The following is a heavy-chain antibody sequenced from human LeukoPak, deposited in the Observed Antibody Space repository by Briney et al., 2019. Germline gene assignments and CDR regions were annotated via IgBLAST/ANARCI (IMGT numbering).Heavy chain of an antibody. Sequence: GASVKVSCKASGYTFTGYYIHWVRQAPGQGLEWMGWINPKSGGTNSAQRFQGRVTVTRDTSISTVYMELSRLRSDDTAVYYCARTSYDRGGYYYFDYWGQGTLVTVSS. J-gene: IGHJ4*02. D-gene: IGHD3-22*01. V-gene: IGHV1-2*02. CDR1: GYTFTGYY. CDR2: INPKSGGT. CDR3: ARTSYDRGGYYYFDY.